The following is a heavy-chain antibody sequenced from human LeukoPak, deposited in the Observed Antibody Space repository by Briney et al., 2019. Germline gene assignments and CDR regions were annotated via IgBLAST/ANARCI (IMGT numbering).Heavy chain of an antibody. CDR1: GYTFTGYY. Sequence: ASVKVSCKASGYTFTGYYMHWVRQAPGQGLEWMGWINPNSGGTNYAQKFQGWVTMTRDTSISTAYMELSRLRSDDTAAYYCARDRGQQQLSSDAFDIWGQGTMVTVSS. J-gene: IGHJ3*02. V-gene: IGHV1-2*04. D-gene: IGHD6-13*01. CDR2: INPNSGGT. CDR3: ARDRGQQQLSSDAFDI.